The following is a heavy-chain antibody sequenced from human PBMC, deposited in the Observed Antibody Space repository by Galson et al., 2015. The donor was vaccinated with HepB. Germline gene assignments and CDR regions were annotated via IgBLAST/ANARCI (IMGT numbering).Heavy chain of an antibody. V-gene: IGHV3-23*01. D-gene: IGHD2-2*01. CDR2: ISGSGTNI. CDR3: AKDDYQLPYGMDV. J-gene: IGHJ6*02. Sequence: SLRLSCAASGFTFRFYAMSRVRQAPGKGLEWVSIISGSGTNIYYADSVKGRFTISRDNSKNTLYLQMNSLGAEDTAIYYCAKDDYQLPYGMDVWGQGTTVTVSS. CDR1: GFTFRFYA.